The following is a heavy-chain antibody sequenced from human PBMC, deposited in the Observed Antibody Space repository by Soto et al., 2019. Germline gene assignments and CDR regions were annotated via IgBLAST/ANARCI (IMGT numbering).Heavy chain of an antibody. J-gene: IGHJ6*03. CDR3: ARILTMVGSRDLYYYYMDV. D-gene: IGHD4-17*01. CDR2: IDWDDDK. CDR1: GFSLSTSGMC. Sequence: SGPTLVNPTQTLTLTCTFSGFSLSTSGMCVSWIRQPQGKALEWLARIDWDDDKYYSTSLKTRPTISKDTSKNQVVLTMTNMDPVDTATYYCARILTMVGSRDLYYYYMDVWGKGTTVTVSS. V-gene: IGHV2-70*11.